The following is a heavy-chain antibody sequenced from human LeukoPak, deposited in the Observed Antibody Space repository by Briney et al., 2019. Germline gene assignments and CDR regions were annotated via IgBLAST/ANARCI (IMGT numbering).Heavy chain of an antibody. CDR3: AGNGDANIDY. V-gene: IGHV4-30-2*01. J-gene: IGHJ4*02. CDR2: IYHSGST. D-gene: IGHD4-17*01. Sequence: SETLSLTCAVSGGSISSGGYSWSWIRQPPGKGLEWIGYIYHSGSTYYNPSLKSRVTISVDRSKNQFSLKLSSVTAADTAVYYCAGNGDANIDYWGQGTLVTVSS. CDR1: GGSISSGGYS.